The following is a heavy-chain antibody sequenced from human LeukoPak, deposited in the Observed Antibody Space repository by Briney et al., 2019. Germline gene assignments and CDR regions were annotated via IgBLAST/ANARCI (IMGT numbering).Heavy chain of an antibody. D-gene: IGHD6-19*01. Sequence: GGSLRLSCAASGFTFSSYAMSWVRQAPGKGLEWVSAISGSGGSTYYADSVKGRFTISRDNSKNTLYLQMNSLRAEDTAVYYCAKDPGYSSGWYDVDYWGQGTLVTVSS. CDR1: GFTFSSYA. CDR2: ISGSGGST. V-gene: IGHV3-23*01. CDR3: AKDPGYSSGWYDVDY. J-gene: IGHJ4*02.